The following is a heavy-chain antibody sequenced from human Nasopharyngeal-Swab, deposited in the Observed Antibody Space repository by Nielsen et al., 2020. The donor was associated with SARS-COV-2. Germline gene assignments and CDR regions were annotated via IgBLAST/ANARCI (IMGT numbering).Heavy chain of an antibody. CDR3: ARVGCSTSSCLNWFDP. V-gene: IGHV1-2*06. CDR2: INPNSGAT. D-gene: IGHD2-2*01. Sequence: WVRHAPGQGLEWMGRINPNSGATNYAQDFQGRVTMTRGTSISTAYRELSRLRSDEAAVDYCARVGCSTSSCLNWFDPWGQGTLVTVSS. J-gene: IGHJ5*02.